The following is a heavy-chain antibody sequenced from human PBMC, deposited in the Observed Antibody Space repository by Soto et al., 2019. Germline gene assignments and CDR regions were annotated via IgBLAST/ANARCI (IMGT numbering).Heavy chain of an antibody. D-gene: IGHD6-13*01. V-gene: IGHV1-69*06. CDR2: IIPIFGTA. CDR1: GGTFSSYA. CDR3: ARDSIAAAGTNWFDP. Sequence: GASVKVSCKASGGTFSSYAISWVRQAPGQGLEWMGGIIPIFGTANYAQKFQGRVTITADKSTSTAYMELRSLRSDDTAVYYCARDSIAAAGTNWFDPWGQGTLVTVSS. J-gene: IGHJ5*02.